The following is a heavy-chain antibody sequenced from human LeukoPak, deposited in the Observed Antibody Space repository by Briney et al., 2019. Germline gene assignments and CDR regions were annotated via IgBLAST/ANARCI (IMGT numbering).Heavy chain of an antibody. V-gene: IGHV3-7*01. J-gene: IGHJ4*02. CDR3: ARDSRAVAADFDY. CDR1: GFSFRTSW. Sequence: GGSLRLSCGASGFSFRTSWLNWVRQAPGKGLEWVASINPDGSDKYSVDSVKGRFTISRDNAKNSLYLQMNSLRAEDTAEYFCARDSRAVAADFDYWGQGTLVTVSS. CDR2: INPDGSDK. D-gene: IGHD6-19*01.